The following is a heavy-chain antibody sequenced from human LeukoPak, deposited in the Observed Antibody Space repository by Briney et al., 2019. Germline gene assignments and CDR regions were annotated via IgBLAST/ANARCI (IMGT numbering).Heavy chain of an antibody. CDR1: GFTFSNYW. J-gene: IGHJ4*02. CDR3: AGEESSAWSH. Sequence: GGSLRLSCAASGFTFSNYWMSWVRQAPGKGLEWVANINQTGSEKYYVDSVKGRFTISRDNAKNSLFLQMSSLRAEDTAVYYCAGEESSAWSHWGQGTLVTVSS. V-gene: IGHV3-7*01. CDR2: INQTGSEK. D-gene: IGHD6-19*01.